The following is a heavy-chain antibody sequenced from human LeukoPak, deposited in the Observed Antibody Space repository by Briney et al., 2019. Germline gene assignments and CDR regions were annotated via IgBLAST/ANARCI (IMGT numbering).Heavy chain of an antibody. CDR2: ISAYNGNT. CDR3: ARNRGYYDSPLGWFDP. Sequence: ASVKVSCKASGYTFTSYGISWVRQAPGQGLEWMGWISAYNGNTNYAQKLQGRVTMTTDTSTSTAYMELRSLRSDDTAVYYCARNRGYYDSPLGWFDPWGQGTLVTVSS. D-gene: IGHD3-22*01. CDR1: GYTFTSYG. J-gene: IGHJ5*02. V-gene: IGHV1-18*01.